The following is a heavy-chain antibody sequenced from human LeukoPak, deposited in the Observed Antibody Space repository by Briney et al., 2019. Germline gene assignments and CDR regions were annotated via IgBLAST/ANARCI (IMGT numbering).Heavy chain of an antibody. Sequence: GGSLRLSCAASGFTFSTYNMNWVRQAPGKGLEWVSSVVKGRFTISRDNDKNSLYLQMNSLRVEDTAVYYCARVFRPSLTVFIIRGAFDIWGQGTMVTVSS. J-gene: IGHJ3*02. D-gene: IGHD3-3*01. V-gene: IGHV3-21*01. CDR1: GFTFSTYN. CDR2: V. CDR3: ARVFRPSLTVFIIRGAFDI.